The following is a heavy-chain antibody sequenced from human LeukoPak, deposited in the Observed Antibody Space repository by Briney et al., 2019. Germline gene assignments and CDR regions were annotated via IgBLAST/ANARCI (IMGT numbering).Heavy chain of an antibody. V-gene: IGHV4-59*08. CDR3: ARAPYGDSDY. Sequence: PGGSLRLSCAASGFTFSSYAMHWIRQPPGKGLEWIGYIYYSGSTNYNPSLKSRVTISVDTSKNQFSLKLSSVTAADTTVYYCARAPYGDSDYWGQGTLVTVSS. J-gene: IGHJ4*02. CDR1: GFTFSSYA. D-gene: IGHD4-17*01. CDR2: IYYSGST.